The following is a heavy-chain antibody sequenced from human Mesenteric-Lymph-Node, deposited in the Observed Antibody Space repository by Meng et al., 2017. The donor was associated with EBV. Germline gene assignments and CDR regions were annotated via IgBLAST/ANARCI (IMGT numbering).Heavy chain of an antibody. CDR1: GYKFITYY. CDR2: INPSVGST. J-gene: IGHJ5*02. CDR3: ARATVTRNWFDP. V-gene: IGHV1-46*01. D-gene: IGHD4-11*01. Sequence: VKLVQSVAEVKKPGASVTVSCKASGYKFITYYIHWVRQAPGQGLEWMGIINPSVGSTTYAQKFQGRVSMTSDASTSTVYMELNSLRSEDTAIYYCARATVTRNWFDPWGQGTLVTVSS.